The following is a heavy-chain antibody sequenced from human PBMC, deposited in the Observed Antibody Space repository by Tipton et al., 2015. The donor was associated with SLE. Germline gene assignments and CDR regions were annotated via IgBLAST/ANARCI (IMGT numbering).Heavy chain of an antibody. D-gene: IGHD2-15*01. V-gene: IGHV4-39*02. CDR2: IYYSGST. J-gene: IGHJ4*02. CDR1: GGSISSSSYY. CDR3: AREGAGYCSGGSCPCDY. Sequence: TLSLTCTVSGGSISSSSYYWGWIRQPPGKGLEWIGSIYYSGSTYYNPSLKSRVTISVDTSKNQFSLKLSSVTAADTAVYYCAREGAGYCSGGSCPCDYWGQGTLATVSS.